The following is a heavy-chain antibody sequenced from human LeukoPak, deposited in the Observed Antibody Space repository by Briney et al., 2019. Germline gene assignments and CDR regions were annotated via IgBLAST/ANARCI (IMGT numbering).Heavy chain of an antibody. CDR1: GYTFTAYY. Sequence: ASVKVSCKASGYTFTAYYMHWVRQAPGQGLEWMGWINPNTGDTNSAERFQGRVTMTRDSSISTAYLELSRLTSDDTAVYYCARDMWQQFDWFDPWGQGTLVTVSS. CDR3: ARDMWQQFDWFDP. J-gene: IGHJ5*02. D-gene: IGHD6-13*01. V-gene: IGHV1-2*02. CDR2: INPNTGDT.